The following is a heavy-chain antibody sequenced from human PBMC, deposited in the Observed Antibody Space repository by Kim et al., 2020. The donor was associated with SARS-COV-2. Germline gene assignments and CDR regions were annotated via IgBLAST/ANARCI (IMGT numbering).Heavy chain of an antibody. D-gene: IGHD5-12*01. Sequence: SETLSLTCTVSGGSISSYYWSWIRQPPGKGLEWIGYIYYSGSTNYNPSLKSRVTISVDTSKNQFSLKLSSVTAADTAVYYCAGQDIVATIFDYWGQGTLVTVSS. CDR1: GGSISSYY. J-gene: IGHJ4*02. V-gene: IGHV4-59*01. CDR2: IYYSGST. CDR3: AGQDIVATIFDY.